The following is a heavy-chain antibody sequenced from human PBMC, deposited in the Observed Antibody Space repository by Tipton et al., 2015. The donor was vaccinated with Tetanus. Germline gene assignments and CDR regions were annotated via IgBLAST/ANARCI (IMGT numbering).Heavy chain of an antibody. CDR1: GGSPSSFY. V-gene: IGHV4-34*01. D-gene: IGHD1-1*01. CDR2: INQRGGT. J-gene: IGHJ6*02. CDR3: VTVNFPNYYHYGMDV. Sequence: GLVKPSETLSLTCAVHGGSPSSFYWSWIRQPPGGGLEWIGEINQRGGTAYSPSLKSRATISVDESKTHFYLNLTSMTAADTAMYYCVTVNFPNYYHYGMDVWGQGTTVTVSS.